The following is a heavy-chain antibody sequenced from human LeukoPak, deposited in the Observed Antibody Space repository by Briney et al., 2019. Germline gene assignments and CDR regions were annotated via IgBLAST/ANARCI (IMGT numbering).Heavy chain of an antibody. V-gene: IGHV1-18*01. CDR1: GYTFTHYG. CDR3: ARDRLYSVYDANYYYYGLDV. Sequence: ASVKVSCKASGYTFTHYGVSWVRQAPGQGLEWMGWIHPYNGNTIYAQKLQDRVTMTTDTSTSTAYMELRSLKFDDTAVYYCARDRLYSVYDANYYYYGLDVWGQGTTVTVSS. J-gene: IGHJ6*02. CDR2: IHPYNGNT. D-gene: IGHD5/OR15-5a*01.